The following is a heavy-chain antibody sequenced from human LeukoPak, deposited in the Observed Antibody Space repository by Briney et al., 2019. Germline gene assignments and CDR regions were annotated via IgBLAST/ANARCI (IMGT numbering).Heavy chain of an antibody. J-gene: IGHJ4*02. Sequence: PGGSLRLSCAASGFTFSNYWMHWVRQAPGKGLVWVSRINSDGSSRTYADSVKGRFTISRDNAKNSLYLQMNSLRAEDTAVYYCATKRYSGTYPDLDNWGQGTLVTVSS. CDR3: ATKRYSGTYPDLDN. D-gene: IGHD1-26*01. CDR1: GFTFSNYW. CDR2: INSDGSSR. V-gene: IGHV3-74*03.